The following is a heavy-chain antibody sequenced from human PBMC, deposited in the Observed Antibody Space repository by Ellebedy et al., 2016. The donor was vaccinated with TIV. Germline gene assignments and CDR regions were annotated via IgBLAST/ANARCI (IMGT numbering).Heavy chain of an antibody. CDR3: ARGGCSSTSCISYYYYGMDV. CDR2: MWYDGSHE. V-gene: IGHV3-33*08. CDR1: GFTFRSYG. D-gene: IGHD2-2*01. Sequence: GESLKISCAASGFTFRSYGMHWVRQAPGKGLEWVAYMWYDGSHENYVDSVKGRFTIYRDNSKHTLYLQMNSLRAEDTAVYYCARGGCSSTSCISYYYYGMDVWGQGTTVTVSS. J-gene: IGHJ6*02.